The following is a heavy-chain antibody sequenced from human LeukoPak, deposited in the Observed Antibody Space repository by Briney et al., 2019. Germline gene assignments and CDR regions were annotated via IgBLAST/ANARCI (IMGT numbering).Heavy chain of an antibody. J-gene: IGHJ6*03. CDR2: INPNSGGT. D-gene: IGHD6-19*01. Sequence: ASVKVSCKASGYTFTGYYMHWVRQAPGQGLEWMGWINPNSGGTNYAQKFQGRVTMTRDTSIRTAYMELRRLRSDDTAVYYCARDLRYSSGWSASGMDVWGKGTTVTISS. CDR1: GYTFTGYY. V-gene: IGHV1-2*02. CDR3: ARDLRYSSGWSASGMDV.